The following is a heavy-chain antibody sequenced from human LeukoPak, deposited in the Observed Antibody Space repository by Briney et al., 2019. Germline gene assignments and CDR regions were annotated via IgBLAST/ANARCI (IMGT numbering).Heavy chain of an antibody. CDR3: AGGYQRSSDAFDI. V-gene: IGHV4-61*05. D-gene: IGHD2-2*01. CDR2: IYYSGSA. J-gene: IGHJ3*02. Sequence: SETLSLTCTVSGFSISNSSYYWGWLRQPPGKGREWNGYIYYSGSAHYNPSLNTRVTISVDTSTNQFSMKLSSVTAADTSCYYCAGGYQRSSDAFDIWGQGTMVTVSS. CDR1: GFSISNSSYY.